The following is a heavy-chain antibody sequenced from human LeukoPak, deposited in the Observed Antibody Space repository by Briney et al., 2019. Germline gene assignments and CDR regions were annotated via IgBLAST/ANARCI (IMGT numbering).Heavy chain of an antibody. CDR1: GFTFNNYG. D-gene: IGHD3-10*01. CDR2: IRYDGSNK. V-gene: IGHV3-30*02. Sequence: GGSLRLSCAASGFTFNNYGMHWVRQAPGKGLEWVAFIRYDGSNKYYPDSVKGRFTISRDNSKNTLYLQMNSLRAEDTAVYYCAKDRGITMVRGVLVGNWFDPWGQGTLVTVSS. CDR3: AKDRGITMVRGVLVGNWFDP. J-gene: IGHJ5*02.